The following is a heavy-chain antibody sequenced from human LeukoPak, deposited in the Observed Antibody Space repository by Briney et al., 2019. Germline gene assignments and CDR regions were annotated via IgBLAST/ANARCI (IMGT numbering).Heavy chain of an antibody. CDR1: GFTFSSYG. J-gene: IGHJ3*02. Sequence: GGSLRLSCAASGFTFSSYGMHWVRQAPGKGLEWVAFIRYDGSNKYYADSVRGRLIISRDNSKNTLYLQMNSLRAEDTAVYYCANWQLAHDTFEIWGQGTMVTVSS. CDR3: ANWQLAHDTFEI. D-gene: IGHD6-6*01. V-gene: IGHV3-30*02. CDR2: IRYDGSNK.